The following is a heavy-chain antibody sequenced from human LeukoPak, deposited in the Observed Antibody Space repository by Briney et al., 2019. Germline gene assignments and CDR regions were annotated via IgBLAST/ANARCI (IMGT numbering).Heavy chain of an antibody. CDR2: ISAYNGNT. V-gene: IGHV1-18*01. J-gene: IGHJ4*02. CDR1: GYTFTSYG. Sequence: ASVKVSCKASGYTFTSYGISWVRQAPGQGLEWMGWISAYNGNTNYAQKPQGRVTMTTDTSTSTAYMELRSLRSDDTAVYYCARTLITFGGVIVIGSDYWGQGTLVTVSS. CDR3: ARTLITFGGVIVIGSDY. D-gene: IGHD3-16*02.